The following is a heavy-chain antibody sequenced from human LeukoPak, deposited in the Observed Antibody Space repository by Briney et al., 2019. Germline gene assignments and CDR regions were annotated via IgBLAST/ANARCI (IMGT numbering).Heavy chain of an antibody. CDR3: ARDSSGWPFDY. D-gene: IGHD6-19*01. J-gene: IGHJ4*02. Sequence: GGSLGLSCAASGFTVSSNFMSWVRQAPGKGLEWVSVIYSGGSTYYADSVKGRFTNSRDSSKNTLYLQMNSLRAEDTAMYYCARDSSGWPFDYWGQGTLVTVSS. CDR2: IYSGGST. CDR1: GFTVSSNF. V-gene: IGHV3-66*01.